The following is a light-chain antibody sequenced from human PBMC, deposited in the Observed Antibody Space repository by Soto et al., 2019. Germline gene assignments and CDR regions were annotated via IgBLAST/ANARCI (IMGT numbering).Light chain of an antibody. CDR1: SSDVGGYNY. CDR2: DVS. Sequence: ALTQPDSVSGSPGQSITISCTGTSSDVGGYNYVSWYQQHPGKAPKLMIYDVSNRPSGVSNRFSGSKSGNTASLTISGLQAEDEADYYCSSYTSSSTLYVFGTGTKLTVL. V-gene: IGLV2-14*01. J-gene: IGLJ1*01. CDR3: SSYTSSSTLYV.